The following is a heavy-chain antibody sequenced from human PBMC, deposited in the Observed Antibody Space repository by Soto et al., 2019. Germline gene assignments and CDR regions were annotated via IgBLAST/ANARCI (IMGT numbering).Heavy chain of an antibody. CDR1: GYTFTSYY. CDR2: INPSGGST. CDR3: HLLAPVDGGVGTLGY. D-gene: IGHD2-8*02. V-gene: IGHV1-46*01. Sequence: QVQLVQSGAEVKKPGASVKVSCKASGYTFTSYYMHWVRQAPGQGLEWMGIINPSGGSTSYAQKFQGRVTMTRDTSTSTVYMELSSLRSEDTAVYYCHLLAPVDGGVGTLGYWGQGTLVTVSS. J-gene: IGHJ4*02.